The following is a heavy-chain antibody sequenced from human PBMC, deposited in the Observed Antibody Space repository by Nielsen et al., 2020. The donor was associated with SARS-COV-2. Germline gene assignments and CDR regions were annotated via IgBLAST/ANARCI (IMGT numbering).Heavy chain of an antibody. Sequence: LSLTCEASGISFSSYGVHWVRQAPGKGLEWVAVISSDGSNYYFGGSVKGRVTVSRDNSRNTVFLQMSSLRAEDTAVYYCARGDPITTLTNLDSWGQGTLVTVSS. CDR1: GISFSSYG. D-gene: IGHD3-10*01. J-gene: IGHJ4*02. CDR3: ARGDPITTLTNLDS. V-gene: IGHV3-30*03. CDR2: ISSDGSNY.